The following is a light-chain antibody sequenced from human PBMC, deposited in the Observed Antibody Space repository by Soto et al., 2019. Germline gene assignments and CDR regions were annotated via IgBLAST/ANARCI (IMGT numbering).Light chain of an antibody. CDR1: QSITSW. CDR3: QNYNSPPWT. V-gene: IGKV1-5*03. CDR2: KAS. J-gene: IGKJ1*01. Sequence: DIQMTQSPSTLSASVGDRVTITCRASQSITSWLAWYQQRPGKVPRLLIYKASTLESGVPSRFSGSGSRTEFTLTISSLQPDDSATYYCQNYNSPPWTFGQGTRVEIK.